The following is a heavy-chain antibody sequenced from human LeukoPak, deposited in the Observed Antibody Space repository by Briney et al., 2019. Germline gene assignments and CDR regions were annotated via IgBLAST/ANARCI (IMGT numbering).Heavy chain of an antibody. CDR3: ASLYGSGSYSH. J-gene: IGHJ4*02. CDR1: GFTFSSYW. V-gene: IGHV3-74*01. Sequence: GGSLRLSCVASGFTFSSYWMHWVRQDPRKGLVWVSRINGDGRNINYADSVRGRFTISRDDSKNTLYLQMNSLRAEDTAVYYCASLYGSGSYSHWGQGTLVTVSS. CDR2: INGDGRNI. D-gene: IGHD3-10*01.